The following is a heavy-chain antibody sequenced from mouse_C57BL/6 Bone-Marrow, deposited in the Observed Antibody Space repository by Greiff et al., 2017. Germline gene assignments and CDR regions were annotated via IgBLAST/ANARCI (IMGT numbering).Heavy chain of an antibody. Sequence: QVQLQQPGAELVKPGASVKLSCKASGYTFTSYWMHWVKQRPGRGLEWIGRIDPNSGGTKYNEKFKSQATLTVDKPSSTAYMQLSSLPSEDSAVYYCARGLLDYAMDYWGQGTSVTVSA. J-gene: IGHJ4*01. CDR3: ARGLLDYAMDY. CDR1: GYTFTSYW. V-gene: IGHV1-72*01. D-gene: IGHD1-1*02. CDR2: IDPNSGGT.